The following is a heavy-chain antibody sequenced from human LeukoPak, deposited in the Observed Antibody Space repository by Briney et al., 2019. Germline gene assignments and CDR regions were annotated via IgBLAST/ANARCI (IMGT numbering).Heavy chain of an antibody. CDR1: GFTFSDYY. J-gene: IGHJ4*02. Sequence: GGSLRLSCVASGFTFSDYYMHWVRQAPGKGLMWVSRISTDGSSTNYADSVKGRFTISRDNAKNTLNLQINSLRAEDTAVYYCARRTIAVVTGDFWGQGTLVSVSS. D-gene: IGHD2-21*02. CDR2: ISTDGSST. CDR3: ARRTIAVVTGDF. V-gene: IGHV3-74*01.